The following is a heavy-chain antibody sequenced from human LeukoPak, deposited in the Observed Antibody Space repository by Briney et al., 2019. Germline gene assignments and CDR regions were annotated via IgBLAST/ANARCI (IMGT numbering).Heavy chain of an antibody. CDR1: GGSISSYY. V-gene: IGHV4-4*07. J-gene: IGHJ4*02. Sequence: SETLSLTCTVSGGSISSYYWSWIRQPPGKGLEWIGHIYTSGSTNYSPSLKSRVTMSVDTSKNQFSLKLSSVTAADTAVYYCARLVGDSSGHDYWGQGTLVTVSS. CDR2: IYTSGST. CDR3: ARLVGDSSGHDY. D-gene: IGHD6-19*01.